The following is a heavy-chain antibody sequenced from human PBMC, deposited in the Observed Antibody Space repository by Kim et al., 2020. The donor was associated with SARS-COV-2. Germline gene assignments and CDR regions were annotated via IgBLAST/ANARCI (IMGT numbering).Heavy chain of an antibody. CDR1: GGSISSYY. J-gene: IGHJ4*02. D-gene: IGHD3-10*01. V-gene: IGHV4-59*12. CDR3: ARGSGSGTYYQFDS. CDR2: IYYSGTT. Sequence: SETLSLTCTVFGGSISSYYWSWIRQPPGKGLEWIGYIYYSGTTDYNPSLKSRVVMSVDTSKKEFSLKLTSVTAADTAVYYSARGSGSGTYYQFDSWGQGTLVTVSS.